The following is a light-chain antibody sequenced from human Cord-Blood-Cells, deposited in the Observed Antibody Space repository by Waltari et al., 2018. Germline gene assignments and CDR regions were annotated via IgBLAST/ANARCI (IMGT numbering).Light chain of an antibody. CDR1: SSDGGGYNL. J-gene: IGLJ3*02. Sequence: QSALTQPPSVSGSPGQSITISCTGTSSDGGGYNLVSWYQQHPGKAPKLMIYEGSKRPSGVSNRFSGSKSGNTASLTISGLQAEDEADYYCCSYAGSSTWVFGGGTKLTVL. CDR2: EGS. CDR3: CSYAGSSTWV. V-gene: IGLV2-23*01.